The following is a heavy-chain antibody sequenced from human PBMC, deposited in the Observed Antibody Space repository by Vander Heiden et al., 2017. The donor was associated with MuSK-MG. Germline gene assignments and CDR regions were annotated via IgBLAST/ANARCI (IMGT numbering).Heavy chain of an antibody. J-gene: IGHJ4*02. CDR2: IYYSGST. V-gene: IGHV4-61*01. CDR1: GGSVSSGSYS. Sequence: QVQLQESGPGLVTPSETLSLTCTVSGGSVSSGSYSWSWIRQPPGKGLEWMGYIYYSGSTNYNPSLKSRVTISVDTSKNQFSLKLSSVTAADTAVYYCARDLACSSTSCFLFDYWGQGTLVTVSS. CDR3: ARDLACSSTSCFLFDY. D-gene: IGHD2-2*01.